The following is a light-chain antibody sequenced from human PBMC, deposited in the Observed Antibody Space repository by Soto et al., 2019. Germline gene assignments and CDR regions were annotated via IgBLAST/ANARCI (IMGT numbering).Light chain of an antibody. Sequence: DIQMTQSPSAMSASVGDRVTITCRASQAISHYLAWFHQRPGEVPKRLIYGASTLQSGVPSRISGSGSGTEFTLTISSLQPEDFGTYYCLQHNTYPLSFGGGTQVE. CDR3: LQHNTYPLS. CDR1: QAISHY. V-gene: IGKV1-17*03. CDR2: GAS. J-gene: IGKJ4*01.